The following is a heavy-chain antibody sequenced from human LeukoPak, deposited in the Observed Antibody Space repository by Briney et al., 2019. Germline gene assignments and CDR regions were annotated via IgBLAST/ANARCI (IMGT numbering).Heavy chain of an antibody. D-gene: IGHD1-26*01. J-gene: IGHJ4*02. V-gene: IGHV3-53*01. CDR2: IYSGGST. Sequence: GGSLRLSCAASGFTVSSNYMSWVRQAPGKGLEWVSVIYSGGSTYYADSVKGRFTISRDNSKNTLYLRMNSLRAEDTAVYYCARGRIVGATWHPTSFDYWGQGTLVTVSS. CDR1: GFTVSSNY. CDR3: ARGRIVGATWHPTSFDY.